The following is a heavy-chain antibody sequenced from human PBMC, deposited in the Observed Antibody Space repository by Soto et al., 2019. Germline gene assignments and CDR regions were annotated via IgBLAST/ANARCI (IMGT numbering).Heavy chain of an antibody. V-gene: IGHV5-51*01. CDR3: ARHPYYYDSSGPKLSSLYYFAY. J-gene: IGHJ4*02. CDR1: GYSFTSYW. D-gene: IGHD3-22*01. CDR2: IYPGDSDT. Sequence: PGESLKISCKGSGYSFTSYWIGWVRQMPGKGLEWMGIIYPGDSDTRYSPSFQGQVTISADKSISTAYLQWSSLKASDTAMYYCARHPYYYDSSGPKLSSLYYFAYWGQGTLVTVSS.